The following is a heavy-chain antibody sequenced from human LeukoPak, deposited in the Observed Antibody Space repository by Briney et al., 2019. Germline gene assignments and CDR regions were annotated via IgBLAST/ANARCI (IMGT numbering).Heavy chain of an antibody. CDR3: AISRGIGVRAFDI. Sequence: PGRSLRLSCAASGFVFEDFAMNWVRQVPGKGLEWVSDISWNSDRKHYADSVKGRFTISRDNAKKSLCLEMNSLRVEDTAFYYCAISRGIGVRAFDIWGQGTMVTVSS. V-gene: IGHV3-9*01. CDR1: GFVFEDFA. J-gene: IGHJ3*02. D-gene: IGHD3-3*01. CDR2: ISWNSDRK.